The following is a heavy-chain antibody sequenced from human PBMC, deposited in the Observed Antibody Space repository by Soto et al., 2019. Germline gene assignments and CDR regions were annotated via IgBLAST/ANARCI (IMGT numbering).Heavy chain of an antibody. CDR3: ATVKLGSYDWFDP. CDR1: GFTFSNYW. Sequence: EVQLVESGGGLVQPGGSLRLSCAASGFTFSNYWMHWVRQAPGKGLMWVSRINPDGSRTTYADSVKGRFAISRDNAKNTLYLQMNSLRADDTSVDYCATVKLGSYDWFDPWGQGTLVTVSS. D-gene: IGHD3-16*01. CDR2: INPDGSRT. V-gene: IGHV3-74*01. J-gene: IGHJ5*02.